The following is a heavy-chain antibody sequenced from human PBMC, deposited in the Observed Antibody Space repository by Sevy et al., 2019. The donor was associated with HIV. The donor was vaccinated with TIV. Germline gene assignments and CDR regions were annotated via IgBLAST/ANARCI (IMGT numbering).Heavy chain of an antibody. V-gene: IGHV4-4*02. CDR3: ARGGGGYCSSTSCHVDY. Sequence: SETLSLTCTVSGGSISSSNWWNWVRQPPGKGLEWIGEIYHSGSTNRNTSLKRRVTISLDKSKNQFSLKLSSVTAADTAVYYCARGGGGYCSSTSCHVDYWGQGTLVTVSS. D-gene: IGHD2-2*03. CDR1: GGSISSSNW. CDR2: IYHSGST. J-gene: IGHJ4*02.